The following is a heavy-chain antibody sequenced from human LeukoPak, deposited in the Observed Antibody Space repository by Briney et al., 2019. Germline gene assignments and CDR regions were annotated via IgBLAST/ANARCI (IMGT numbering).Heavy chain of an antibody. D-gene: IGHD6-13*01. Sequence: ASVKVSRKASGYTFTSYDINWVRQATGQGLEWMGWMNPNSGNTGHAQKFQGRVTMTRNTSISTAYMDLGSLRSEDTAVYYCARGLGIAAAGTVRLDYWGQGNLVTVSS. CDR1: GYTFTSYD. V-gene: IGHV1-8*01. J-gene: IGHJ4*02. CDR3: ARGLGIAAAGTVRLDY. CDR2: MNPNSGNT.